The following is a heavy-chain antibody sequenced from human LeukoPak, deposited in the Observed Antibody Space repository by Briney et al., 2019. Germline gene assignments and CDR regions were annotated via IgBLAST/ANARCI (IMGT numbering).Heavy chain of an antibody. CDR3: ARYYRSGWYNVSVPYFDS. V-gene: IGHV3-21*01. CDR2: ISSCSSYI. CDR1: GFTFSSYS. J-gene: IGHJ4*02. Sequence: GGSLRLSCAASGFTFSSYSMNWVRQAAGKGLEWVSSISSCSSYIYYADSVKGRFTISRHTAKNSLYLQMISLRAEGTAVYYCARYYRSGWYNVSVPYFDSSGQGALGSVSP. D-gene: IGHD6-19*01.